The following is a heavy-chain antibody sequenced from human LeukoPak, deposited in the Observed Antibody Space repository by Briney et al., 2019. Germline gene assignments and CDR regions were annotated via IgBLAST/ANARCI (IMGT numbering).Heavy chain of an antibody. D-gene: IGHD1-26*01. J-gene: IGHJ6*02. Sequence: SSETLSLTCTVSGVSISSYYRSWIRQPPRKGLGWIGYIYYSGTTSYNPSPKSRVTISVDTSKNQFSLKLISVTAADTAVYYCARHQSGSYYYYGMDVWGQGTTVTVSS. CDR3: ARHQSGSYYYYGMDV. V-gene: IGHV4-59*08. CDR2: IYYSGTT. CDR1: GVSISSYY.